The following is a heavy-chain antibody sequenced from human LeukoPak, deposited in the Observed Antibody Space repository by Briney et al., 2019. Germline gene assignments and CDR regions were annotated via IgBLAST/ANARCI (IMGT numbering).Heavy chain of an antibody. CDR2: ISYDGSNK. D-gene: IGHD4-17*01. J-gene: IGHJ4*02. CDR3: ARESLQSNDYGDYYDY. V-gene: IGHV3-30*04. Sequence: GGSLRLSCAASGFTFSSYAMHWVRQDPGKGLEWVAVISYDGSNKYYADSVKGRFTISRDNSKNTLYLQMNSLRAEDTAVYYCARESLQSNDYGDYYDYWGQGTLVTVSS. CDR1: GFTFSSYA.